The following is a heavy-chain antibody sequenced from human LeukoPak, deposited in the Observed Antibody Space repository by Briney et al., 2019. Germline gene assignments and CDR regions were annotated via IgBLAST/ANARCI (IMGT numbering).Heavy chain of an antibody. CDR3: ARGLGSSGWFHYYYYYMDV. J-gene: IGHJ6*03. D-gene: IGHD6-19*01. Sequence: VASVKVSCKASGGTFSSYAISWVRQAPGQGLEWMGGIIPIFGTANYAQKFQGRVTITRNTSISTAYMELSSLRSEDTAVYYCARGLGSSGWFHYYYYYMDVWGKGTTVTVSS. CDR1: GGTFSSYA. V-gene: IGHV1-69*05. CDR2: IIPIFGTA.